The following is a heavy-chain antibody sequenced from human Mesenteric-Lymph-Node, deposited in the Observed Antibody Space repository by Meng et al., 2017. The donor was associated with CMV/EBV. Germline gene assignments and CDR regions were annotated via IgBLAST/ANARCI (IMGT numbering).Heavy chain of an antibody. CDR3: AGSPPNLVGDMYFFYAMDV. J-gene: IGHJ6*02. D-gene: IGHD2/OR15-2a*01. CDR2: IKYDGSEK. V-gene: IGHV3-7*01. Sequence: GESLKISCAASGFTFSTSWMTWVRQAPRKGLEWVANIKYDGSEKNYVDSVRGRFTTSRDNAKNSLYLQMNDLRAEDTAVYYCAGSPPNLVGDMYFFYAMDVWGRGTTVTVSS. CDR1: GFTFSTSW.